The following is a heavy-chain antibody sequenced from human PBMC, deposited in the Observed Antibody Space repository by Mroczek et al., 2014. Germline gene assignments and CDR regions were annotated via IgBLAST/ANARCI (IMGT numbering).Heavy chain of an antibody. CDR1: GGSISSYY. CDR3: AREGYDSSGPLDAFDI. V-gene: IGHV4-4*07. J-gene: IGHJ3*02. CDR2: IYTSGST. D-gene: IGHD3-22*01. Sequence: QVQLQESGPGLVKPSETLSLTCTVSGGSISSYYWSWIRQPAGKGLEWIGRIYTSGSTNYNPSLKSRVTMSVDTSKNQFSLKLSSVTAADTAVYYCAREGYDSSGPLDAFDIWGQGTMVTVSS.